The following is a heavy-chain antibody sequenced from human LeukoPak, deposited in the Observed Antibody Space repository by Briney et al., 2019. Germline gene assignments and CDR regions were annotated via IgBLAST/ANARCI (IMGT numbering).Heavy chain of an antibody. J-gene: IGHJ4*02. CDR3: ARDRGEDYYGSGRPYYFDY. D-gene: IGHD3-10*01. V-gene: IGHV3-48*01. Sequence: GGSLRLSCAASGFTFSSYSMNWVRQAPGKGLEWVSYISSSSTIYYADSVKGRFTISRDNAKNSLYPQMNSLRAEDTAVYYCARDRGEDYYGSGRPYYFDYWGQGTLVTVSS. CDR1: GFTFSSYS. CDR2: ISSSSTI.